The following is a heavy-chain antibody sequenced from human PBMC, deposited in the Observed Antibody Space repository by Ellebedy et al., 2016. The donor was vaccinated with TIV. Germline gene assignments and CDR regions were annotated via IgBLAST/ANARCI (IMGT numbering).Heavy chain of an antibody. CDR3: ARADYGDYVRSLDY. CDR1: GFTFDDYG. Sequence: GESLKISCAASGFTFDDYGMSWVRQAPGKGLEWVSGINWNGGSTGYADSVKGRFTISRDNAKNSLYLQMNSLRAEDTALYYCARADYGDYVRSLDYWGQGTLVTVSS. V-gene: IGHV3-20*04. CDR2: INWNGGST. D-gene: IGHD4-17*01. J-gene: IGHJ4*02.